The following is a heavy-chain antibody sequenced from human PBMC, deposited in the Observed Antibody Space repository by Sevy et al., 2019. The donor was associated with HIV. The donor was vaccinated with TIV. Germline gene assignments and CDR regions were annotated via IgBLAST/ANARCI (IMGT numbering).Heavy chain of an antibody. D-gene: IGHD3-10*01. CDR2: ISSASSYI. Sequence: GGSLRLSCAASGFTFNYHFMNWDRQLPGKGLEWVSYISSASSYINYSDSVKGRFTISRDNAKNLVFLEMNNLRPEDTAVYFCARGDYYGSLYYFDYWGQGTLVTVSS. J-gene: IGHJ4*02. CDR3: ARGDYYGSLYYFDY. V-gene: IGHV3-21*06. CDR1: GFTFNYHF.